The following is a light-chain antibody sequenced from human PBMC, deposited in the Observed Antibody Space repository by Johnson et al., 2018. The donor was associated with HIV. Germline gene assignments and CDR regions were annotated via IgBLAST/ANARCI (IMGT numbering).Light chain of an antibody. Sequence: QSVLTQPPSVSAAPGQRVTISCSGRGSNIGSHYVSWYQQLPGTAPKLLIFENDKRPSGIPDRFSGSKSGTSATLGITGLQTGDVADYYCGTWDSSLSAGVFGTGTKVTVL. V-gene: IGLV1-51*02. CDR3: GTWDSSLSAGV. CDR2: END. J-gene: IGLJ1*01. CDR1: GSNIGSHY.